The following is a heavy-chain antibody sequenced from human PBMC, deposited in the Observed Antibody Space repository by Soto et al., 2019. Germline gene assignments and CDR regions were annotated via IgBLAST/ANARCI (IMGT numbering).Heavy chain of an antibody. CDR2: INSDGSTT. D-gene: IGHD3-16*02. J-gene: IGHJ5*02. Sequence: WWSXRLSGSSSVCTFINYCIHVFRQAPGKGLVWVSRINSDGSTTNYADSVKGRFTISRDNAKNKLYLQMNSLRADDTAVYYCERDHCYTATSYTVWFETWGLGTLVTVYS. CDR1: VCTFINYC. CDR3: ERDHCYTATSYTVWFET. V-gene: IGHV3-74*01.